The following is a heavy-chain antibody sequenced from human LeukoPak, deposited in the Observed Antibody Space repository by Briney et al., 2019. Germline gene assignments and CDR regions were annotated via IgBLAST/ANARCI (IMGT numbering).Heavy chain of an antibody. V-gene: IGHV4-38-2*02. CDR1: GYSISSGYY. D-gene: IGHD6-19*01. CDR3: ARGSRQWLPRGWFDP. J-gene: IGHJ5*02. CDR2: IYHSGST. Sequence: SETLSLTCTVSGYSISSGYYWGWIRQPPGKGLEWIGSIYHSGSTYYNPSLKSRVTISVDTSKNQFPLKLSSVTAADTAVYYCARGSRQWLPRGWFDPWGQGTLVTVSS.